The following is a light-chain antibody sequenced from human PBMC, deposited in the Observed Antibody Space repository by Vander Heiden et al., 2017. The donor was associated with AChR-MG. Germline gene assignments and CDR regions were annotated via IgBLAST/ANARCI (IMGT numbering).Light chain of an antibody. Sequence: SYAPSQPPPVSVSPGQTANTACSGDKLGDKYAWWYQQKPGQSPMMLIYQDSKRPAGIPERFSGSNSGNTATLTISGTQTMDEADYYCQAWDSGTVRFGGGTKLTVL. CDR1: KLGDKY. V-gene: IGLV3-1*01. J-gene: IGLJ2*01. CDR3: QAWDSGTVR. CDR2: QDS.